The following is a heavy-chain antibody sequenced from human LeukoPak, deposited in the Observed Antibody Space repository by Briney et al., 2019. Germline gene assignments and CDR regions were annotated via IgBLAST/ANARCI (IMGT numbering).Heavy chain of an antibody. CDR3: ARATRGWLRKGYFDY. J-gene: IGHJ4*02. CDR2: INHSGST. D-gene: IGHD5-12*01. V-gene: IGHV4-34*01. CDR1: GGSFSGYY. Sequence: SETLSLTCAVYGGSFSGYYWSWIRRPPGKGLEWIGEINHSGSTNYNPSLKSRVTISVDTSKNQFSLKLSSVTAADTAVYYCARATRGWLRKGYFDYWGQGTLVTVSS.